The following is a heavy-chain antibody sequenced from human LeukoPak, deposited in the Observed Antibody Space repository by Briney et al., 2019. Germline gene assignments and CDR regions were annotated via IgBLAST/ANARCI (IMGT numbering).Heavy chain of an antibody. D-gene: IGHD5-18*01. CDR1: GYTFTGYY. V-gene: IGHV1-2*02. CDR2: INPNSGGT. CDR3: AREGELDTAMVTYPRSYYYYMDV. Sequence: RASVKVSCKASGYTFTGYYMHWVRQAPGQGLDWMGWINPNSGGTNYAQKFQGRVTMTRDTSISTAYMELSRLRSDDTAVYYCAREGELDTAMVTYPRSYYYYMDVWGKGTTVTISS. J-gene: IGHJ6*03.